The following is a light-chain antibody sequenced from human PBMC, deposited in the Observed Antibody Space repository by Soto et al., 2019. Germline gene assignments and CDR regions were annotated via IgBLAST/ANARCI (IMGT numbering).Light chain of an antibody. CDR2: NSN. V-gene: IGLV1-44*01. J-gene: IGLJ3*02. Sequence: QSVLTQPPSASGTPGQRVTISCSGSSSNIGSNNVNWYQQVPGTAPKLLIYNSNQRPSGVPDRFSGSKSGTSASLAVSGLQSADEADYYCAAWDDSLNGPLFGGGTKVTVL. CDR3: AAWDDSLNGPL. CDR1: SSNIGSNN.